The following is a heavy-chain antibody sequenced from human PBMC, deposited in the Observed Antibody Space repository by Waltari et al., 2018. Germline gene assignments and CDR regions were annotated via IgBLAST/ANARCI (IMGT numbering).Heavy chain of an antibody. CDR2: INQDGNKL. D-gene: IGHD4-17*01. V-gene: IGHV3-7*01. J-gene: IGHJ5*01. CDR3: ARDQMVTVTDDNWFDS. CDR1: GSPFSSHW. Sequence: EVHLVGSGGGLVQPGGALRRSCAASGSPFSSHWMSGVRQAPGKGLEWVANINQDGNKLYYVDSVEGRFTISRDNAKNSLYLQMNSLRAEDTAVYYCARDQMVTVTDDNWFDSWGQGNLVTVSS.